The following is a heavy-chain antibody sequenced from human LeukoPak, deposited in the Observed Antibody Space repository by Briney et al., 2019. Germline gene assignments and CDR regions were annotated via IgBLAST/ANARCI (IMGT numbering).Heavy chain of an antibody. D-gene: IGHD2-8*02. J-gene: IGHJ4*02. CDR1: GFTVTTNY. CDR3: ATTGGYWTGIFDR. CDR2: IYGDGRT. Sequence: PGGSLRLSCAASGFTVTTNYMTWVRQAPGKGLEWVSGIYGDGRTYYADSVKGRFTISRDSSKNTLSLQMNSLRAEDTAVYYCATTGGYWTGIFDRWGQGTLVTVSS. V-gene: IGHV3-53*01.